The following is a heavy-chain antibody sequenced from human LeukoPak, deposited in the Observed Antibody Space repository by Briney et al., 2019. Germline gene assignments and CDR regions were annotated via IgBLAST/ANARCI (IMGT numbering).Heavy chain of an antibody. CDR2: ISSNGGST. J-gene: IGHJ4*02. Sequence: GGSLRLSCSASGFTFSSYAMHWVRQAPGEGLEYVSAISSNGGSTYYADSVKGHFTISRDNSKNTLYLQMNSLRAEDTAIYYCAKDLIAYSYGHASRSNFDYWGQGTLVTVSS. CDR1: GFTFSSYA. V-gene: IGHV3-64*04. D-gene: IGHD5-18*01. CDR3: AKDLIAYSYGHASRSNFDY.